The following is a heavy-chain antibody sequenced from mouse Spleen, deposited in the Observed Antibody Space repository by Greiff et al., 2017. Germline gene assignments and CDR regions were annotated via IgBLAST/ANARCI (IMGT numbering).Heavy chain of an antibody. CDR3: ARLDYDFFAY. Sequence: VKLMESGAELVRPGTSVKMSCKASGYTFSNYWIGWAKQRPGHGLEWIGDIYPGGTYINYNEKFKGKATLTADKSSSTAYMQFSSLTSEDSAIYYCARLDYDFFAYWGQGTLVTVSA. D-gene: IGHD2-4*01. V-gene: IGHV1-63*01. J-gene: IGHJ3*01. CDR1: GYTFSNYW. CDR2: IYPGGTYI.